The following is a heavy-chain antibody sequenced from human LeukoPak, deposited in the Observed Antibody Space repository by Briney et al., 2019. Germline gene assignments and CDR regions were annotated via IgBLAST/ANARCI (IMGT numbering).Heavy chain of an antibody. CDR3: ARDFSPTITVASTPTPWYFDL. V-gene: IGHV6-1*01. D-gene: IGHD6-19*01. Sequence: SQTLSLTCAISGDSVSSNSAAWNWIRQSPSRGLEWLGRTYYRSKWYNDYAVSVKSRITINPDTSKNQFSLQLNSVTPEDTAVYYCARDFSPTITVASTPTPWYFDLWGRGTLVTVSS. J-gene: IGHJ2*01. CDR1: GDSVSSNSAA. CDR2: TYYRSKWYN.